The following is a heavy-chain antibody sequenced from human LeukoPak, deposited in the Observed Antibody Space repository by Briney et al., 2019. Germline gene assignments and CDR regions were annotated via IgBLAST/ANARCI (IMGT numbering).Heavy chain of an antibody. CDR1: GYTFTGYY. CDR3: ARAIVVVPAASPPRDY. V-gene: IGHV1-2*02. Sequence: GASVKVSCKASGYTFTGYYMHWVRQAPGQGLEWMGWINPNSGGTNYAQKFQGRVTMTRDTSISTAYMELSRLRSDDTAVYYCARAIVVVPAASPPRDYWGQGTLVTVSS. D-gene: IGHD2-2*01. CDR2: INPNSGGT. J-gene: IGHJ4*02.